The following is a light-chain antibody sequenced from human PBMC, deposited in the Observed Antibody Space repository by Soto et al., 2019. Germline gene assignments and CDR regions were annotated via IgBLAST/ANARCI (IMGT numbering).Light chain of an antibody. CDR3: QHYNSYSEA. V-gene: IGKV1-5*03. Sequence: DIQMTHTHSTLSGSVGDRVTITCRASQTISSWLAWYQQKPGKAPKLLIYKASTLKSGVPSRFSGSGSGTEFTLTISSLQPDDFAPYYCQHYNSYSEAFGQRTK. CDR2: KAS. J-gene: IGKJ1*01. CDR1: QTISSW.